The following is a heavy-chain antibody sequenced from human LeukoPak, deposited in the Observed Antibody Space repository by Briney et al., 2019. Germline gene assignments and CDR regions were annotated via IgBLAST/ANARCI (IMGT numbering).Heavy chain of an antibody. J-gene: IGHJ4*02. CDR1: GGSINSYS. Sequence: SETLSLTCTVSGGSINSYSWSWIRQPPGNGLEWIGNIYYSGSSKYNPSLRSRVTISVDTSKNQFSLKLSSVTAADTAVYYCARGRMVRGEIDYWGQGTLVTVSS. CDR2: IYYSGSS. V-gene: IGHV4-59*12. CDR3: ARGRMVRGEIDY. D-gene: IGHD3-10*01.